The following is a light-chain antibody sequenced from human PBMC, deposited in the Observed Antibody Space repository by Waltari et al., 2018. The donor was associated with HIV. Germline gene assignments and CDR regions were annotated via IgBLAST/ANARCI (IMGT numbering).Light chain of an antibody. J-gene: IGKJ5*01. CDR3: QQYDNLPREKTIT. Sequence: DIQLTQSPSSLSASVGDRVTITCQASQDISNYLNWYQQKPGKAPKLLIYDAANLETGVASRFSGSGSGTDFTFNISSLQPEDIATDYCQQYDNLPREKTITFGQGTRLEIK. CDR2: DAA. V-gene: IGKV1-33*01. CDR1: QDISNY.